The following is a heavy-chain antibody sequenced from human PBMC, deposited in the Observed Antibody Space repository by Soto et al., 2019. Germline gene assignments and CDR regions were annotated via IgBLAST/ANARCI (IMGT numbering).Heavy chain of an antibody. Sequence: QLQLQESGPGLVKPSETLSLTCTVSGGSISSSSYYWGWIRQPPGTGLEWIGSIYYSGSTYYNPSLKSRVTISVDTSKNQFSLKLSSVTAADPAVYYCASRGSSSWYGYWGQGTLVTVSS. CDR2: IYYSGST. D-gene: IGHD6-13*01. V-gene: IGHV4-39*01. CDR3: ASRGSSSWYGY. CDR1: GGSISSSSYY. J-gene: IGHJ4*02.